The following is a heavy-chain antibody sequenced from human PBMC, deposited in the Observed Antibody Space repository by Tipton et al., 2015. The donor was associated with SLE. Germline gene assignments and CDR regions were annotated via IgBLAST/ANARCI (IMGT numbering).Heavy chain of an antibody. CDR2: IYYSGST. D-gene: IGHD1-1*01. Sequence: TLSLTCTVSGGSISSYYWSWIRQPPGKGLEWIGYIYYSGSTNYNPSLKSRVTISVDTSKNLFSLKLTSVTAADTAVYYCARQDRWNDYPFDFWGHGTLVTVSS. V-gene: IGHV4-59*08. CDR3: ARQDRWNDYPFDF. J-gene: IGHJ4*01. CDR1: GGSISSYY.